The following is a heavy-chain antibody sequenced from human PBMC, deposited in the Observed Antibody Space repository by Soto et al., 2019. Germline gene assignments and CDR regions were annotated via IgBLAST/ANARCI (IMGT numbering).Heavy chain of an antibody. CDR1: GGSFSGYY. V-gene: IGHV4-34*01. D-gene: IGHD1-26*01. CDR3: ARATILDY. Sequence: SETLSLTCAVYGGSFSGYYWSWIRQPPGKGLEWIGEINHSGSTNYNPSLKSRVTISVDTSKNQFSLKLSSVTAADTAVYYCARATILDYWGQGTLVTVSS. CDR2: INHSGST. J-gene: IGHJ4*02.